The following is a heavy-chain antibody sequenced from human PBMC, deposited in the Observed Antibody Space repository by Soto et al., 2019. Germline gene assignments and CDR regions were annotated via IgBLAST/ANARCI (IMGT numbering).Heavy chain of an antibody. CDR1: GFTFSNAW. V-gene: IGHV3-15*07. Sequence: GGSLRLSCAASGFTFSNAWMNWVRQAPGKGLEWVGRIKSKTDGGTTDYAAPVKGRFTISRDDSKNTLYLQMNSLKTEDTAVYYCTTYSDYYDSSGYYEPFDYWGQGTLVTVSS. D-gene: IGHD3-22*01. CDR3: TTYSDYYDSSGYYEPFDY. J-gene: IGHJ4*02. CDR2: IKSKTDGGTT.